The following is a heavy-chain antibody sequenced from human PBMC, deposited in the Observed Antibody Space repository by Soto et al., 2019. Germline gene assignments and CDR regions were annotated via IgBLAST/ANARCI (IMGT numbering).Heavy chain of an antibody. D-gene: IGHD3-10*01. V-gene: IGHV3-33*03. Sequence: QVQLVESGGVVVQPGRSLRLSCAASGFTFSSYGMHWFRQAPGKGLEWVAVICSAGRNKYYADSVTGRFTITTDNSNNTLYRQMNSLRAEDKAVYYCAGNGYGAGSYYIDYWGQGTLVTVSS. CDR1: GFTFSSYG. CDR2: ICSAGRNK. J-gene: IGHJ4*02. CDR3: AGNGYGAGSYYIDY.